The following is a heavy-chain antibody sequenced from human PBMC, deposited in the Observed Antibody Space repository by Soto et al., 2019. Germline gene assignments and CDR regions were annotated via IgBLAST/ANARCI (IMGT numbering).Heavy chain of an antibody. CDR3: ARDSPAVGALRTNGY. CDR2: ISAYNGNT. CDR1: GYTFTSYG. J-gene: IGHJ4*02. Sequence: WASVKVSCKASGYTFTSYGISWVRQAPGQGLEWMGWISAYNGNTNYAQKLQGRVTMTTDTSTSTAYMELRSLRSDDTAVYYCARDSPAVGALRTNGYRRQRTLVPVSS. V-gene: IGHV1-18*04. D-gene: IGHD1-26*01.